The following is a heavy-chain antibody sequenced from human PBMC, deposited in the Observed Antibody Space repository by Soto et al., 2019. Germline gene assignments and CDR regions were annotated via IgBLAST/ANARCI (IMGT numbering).Heavy chain of an antibody. V-gene: IGHV3-33*01. J-gene: IGHJ4*02. CDR2: IWYDGSNK. Sequence: GGSLRLSCAASGFTFSSYGMHWVRQAPGKGLEWVAVIWYDGSNKYYADSVKGRFTISRDNSKNTLYLQMNSLRAEDTAVYYCAREKSNPYYFDYWGQGTLVTVSS. CDR1: GFTFSSYG. D-gene: IGHD7-27*01. CDR3: AREKSNPYYFDY.